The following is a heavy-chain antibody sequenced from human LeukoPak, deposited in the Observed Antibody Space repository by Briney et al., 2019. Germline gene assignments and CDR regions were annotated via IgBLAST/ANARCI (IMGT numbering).Heavy chain of an antibody. J-gene: IGHJ4*02. CDR2: INPSGGST. CDR1: GYTFTSYY. V-gene: IGHV1-46*01. CDR3: VRGGTATVVTRGGDY. Sequence: ASVKVSCKASGYTFTSYYMHWVRQAPGQGLEWMGIINPSGGSTSYAQKFQGRVTMTRDTSTSTVYMELSSLRSEDTAVYYCVRGGTATVVTRGGDYWGQGTLVTVSS. D-gene: IGHD4-23*01.